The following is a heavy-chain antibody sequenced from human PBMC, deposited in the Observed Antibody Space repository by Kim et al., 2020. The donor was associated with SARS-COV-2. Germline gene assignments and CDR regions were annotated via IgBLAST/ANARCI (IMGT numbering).Heavy chain of an antibody. CDR1: GGSISSSSYY. CDR2: IYYSGST. CDR3: ATAGILWFGELKLYDYCMDV. D-gene: IGHD3-10*01. V-gene: IGHV4-39*01. J-gene: IGHJ6*02. Sequence: SETLSLTCTVSGGSISSSSYYWGWIRQPPGKGLEWIGSIYYSGSTYYNPSLKSRVTISVDTSKNQFSLKLSSVTAADTAVYYCATAGILWFGELKLYDYCMDVWGQGTTVTVSS.